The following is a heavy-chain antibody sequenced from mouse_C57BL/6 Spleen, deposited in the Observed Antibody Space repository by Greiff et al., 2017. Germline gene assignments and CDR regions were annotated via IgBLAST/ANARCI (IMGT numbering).Heavy chain of an antibody. J-gene: IGHJ2*01. D-gene: IGHD3-2*02. CDR2: IHPNSGST. Sequence: QVQLQQPGAELVKPGASVKLSCKASGYTFTSYWMHWVKQRPGQGLEWIGMIHPNSGSTNYNEKFKSKATLNVDKSSSTAYMQLSSLTSEDSGVYYCARIRDSSGYWGQGTTLTVSS. CDR3: ARIRDSSGY. V-gene: IGHV1-64*01. CDR1: GYTFTSYW.